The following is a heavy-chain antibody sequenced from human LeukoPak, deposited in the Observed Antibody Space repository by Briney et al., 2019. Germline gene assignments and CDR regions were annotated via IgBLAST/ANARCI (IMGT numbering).Heavy chain of an antibody. CDR1: GGSISSYY. D-gene: IGHD2-2*01. V-gene: IGHV4-39*01. Sequence: SETLSLTCTVSGGSISSYYWGWIRQPPGKGLEWIGSIYYSGSTYYNPSLKSRVTISVDTSKNQFSLKLSSVTAADTAVYYCARQGGVVVPAANPFSDYWGQGTLVTVSS. J-gene: IGHJ4*02. CDR2: IYYSGST. CDR3: ARQGGVVVPAANPFSDY.